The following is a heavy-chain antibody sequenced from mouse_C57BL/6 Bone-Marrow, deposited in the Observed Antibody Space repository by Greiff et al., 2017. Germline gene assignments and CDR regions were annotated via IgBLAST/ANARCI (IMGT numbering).Heavy chain of an antibody. D-gene: IGHD3-2*02. CDR1: GYTFTSYW. V-gene: IGHV1-64*01. J-gene: IGHJ3*01. CDR3: ARSDSSGYVAWFAY. CDR2: IHPNSGST. Sequence: QVQLQQPGAELVKPGASVKLSCKASGYTFTSYWMHWVKQRPGQGLEWIGMIHPNSGSTNYNEKFKSKATLTVDKSSSKAYMQLSSLTSEDSAVYYCARSDSSGYVAWFAYWGQGTLVTVSA.